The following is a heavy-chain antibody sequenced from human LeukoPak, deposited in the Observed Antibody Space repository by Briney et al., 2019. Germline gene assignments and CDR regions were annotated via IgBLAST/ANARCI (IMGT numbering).Heavy chain of an antibody. CDR2: IYYSGST. V-gene: IGHV4-59*01. CDR1: GGSISSYY. CDR3: ARGSLGWGSGWCPFDY. J-gene: IGHJ4*02. Sequence: PSETLSLTCTVSGGSISSYYWSWIRQPPGKGLEWIGYIYYSGSTNYNPSLKSRVTISVDTSKNQFSLKLSSVAAADTAVYYCARGSLGWGSGWCPFDYWGQGTLVTVSS. D-gene: IGHD6-19*01.